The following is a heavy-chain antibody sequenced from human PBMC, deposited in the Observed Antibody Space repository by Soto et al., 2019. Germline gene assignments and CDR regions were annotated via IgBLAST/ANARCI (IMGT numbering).Heavy chain of an antibody. J-gene: IGHJ4*02. CDR1: GFTFSNYD. D-gene: IGHD6-13*01. CDR3: VRGAATGLDY. Sequence: EVQLVESGGGLVQPGGSLRLSCAASGFTFSNYDMHWVRQGRGKGLEWVSGIGKAGDTYYAGSVRGRFTTSREKAKNSLYLQMNSRRAGDTAVYYCVRGAATGLDYWGQGTLVTVSS. CDR2: IGKAGDT. V-gene: IGHV3-13*04.